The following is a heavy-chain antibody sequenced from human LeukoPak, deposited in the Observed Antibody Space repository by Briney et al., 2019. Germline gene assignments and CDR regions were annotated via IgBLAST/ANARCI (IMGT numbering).Heavy chain of an antibody. V-gene: IGHV4-31*03. CDR1: GGSISSGGYY. Sequence: PSETLSLTCTVSGGSISSGGYYWSWIRQHPGKGLEWIGFIYYSGTTYYNPSLKSRVSISIDTSKNQFSLKLSSVTAADTAIYYCARATGGAAAADFDPWGQGTPVTVSA. CDR3: ARATGGAAAADFDP. J-gene: IGHJ5*02. CDR2: IYYSGTT. D-gene: IGHD6-13*01.